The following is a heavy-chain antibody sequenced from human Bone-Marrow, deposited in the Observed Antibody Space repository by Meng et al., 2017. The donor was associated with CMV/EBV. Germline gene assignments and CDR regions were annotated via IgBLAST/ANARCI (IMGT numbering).Heavy chain of an antibody. Sequence: SVKVSCKASGGTFSSYTISWVRQAPGQGLEWMGRIIPILGIANYAQKFQGRVTITADKSTSTAYMELSSLRSEDTAVYYCARFTRTYGSGSLSWFDPWGQGTLVTVSS. D-gene: IGHD3-10*01. CDR1: GGTFSSYT. J-gene: IGHJ5*02. CDR2: IIPILGIA. V-gene: IGHV1-69*02. CDR3: ARFTRTYGSGSLSWFDP.